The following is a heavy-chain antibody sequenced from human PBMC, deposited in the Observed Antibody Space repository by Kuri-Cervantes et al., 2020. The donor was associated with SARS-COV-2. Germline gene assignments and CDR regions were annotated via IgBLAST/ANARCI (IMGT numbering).Heavy chain of an antibody. V-gene: IGHV4-34*01. D-gene: IGHD3-10*01. CDR1: GFSYY. Sequence: SETLSLTCYVSGFSYYWSWIRQPPGKGLEWIGEINHSGSTNYNPSLKSRVTISVDTSKNQFSLKLSSVTAADTAVYYCARALTGEVDDYWGQGTLVTVSS. CDR2: INHSGST. J-gene: IGHJ4*02. CDR3: ARALTGEVDDY.